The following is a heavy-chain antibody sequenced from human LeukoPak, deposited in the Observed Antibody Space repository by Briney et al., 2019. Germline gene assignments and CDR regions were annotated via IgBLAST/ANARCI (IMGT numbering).Heavy chain of an antibody. J-gene: IGHJ4*02. D-gene: IGHD3-22*01. CDR1: GGSISSATYF. CDR3: ASYYDSSGYEYFDY. V-gene: IGHV4-39*01. CDR2: IYHSGTT. Sequence: PSETLSLTCTVSGGSISSATYFWGWIRQPPGRGLEWIGSIYHSGTTFYNPSLKSRVTMSVDTSKNQLSLKLSSVTAADTSVYYCASYYDSSGYEYFDYWGQGTLVTVSS.